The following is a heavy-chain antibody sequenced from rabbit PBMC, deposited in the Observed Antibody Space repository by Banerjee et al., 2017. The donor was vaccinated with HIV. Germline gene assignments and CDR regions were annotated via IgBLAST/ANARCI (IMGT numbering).Heavy chain of an antibody. CDR2: IYTGSSGST. CDR1: GFSFSSNYY. V-gene: IGHV1S40*01. CDR3: ARDYAAYADL. J-gene: IGHJ4*01. D-gene: IGHD6-1*01. Sequence: QSLEESGGDLVKPGASLTLTCTASGFSFSSNYYMCWVRQAPGKGLEWIGCIYTGSSGSTYYASWAKGRFTISKTSSTTVTLQMTSLTAADTATYFCARDYAAYADLWGPGTLVTVS.